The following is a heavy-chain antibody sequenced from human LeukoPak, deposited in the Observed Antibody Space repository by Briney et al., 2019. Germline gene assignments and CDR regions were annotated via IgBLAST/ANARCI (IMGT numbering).Heavy chain of an antibody. D-gene: IGHD3-10*01. CDR2: ISYDGSNE. V-gene: IGHV3-30*03. J-gene: IGHJ4*02. CDR3: ALGESFDY. CDR1: GFTFSSYG. Sequence: PGGSLRLSCAASGFTFSSYGMPWVRQAPGKGLEWVAVISYDGSNEYYADSVKGRFTISRDNSKNTLYLQMNSLKAEDTAVYYCALGESFDYWGQGTLVTVSS.